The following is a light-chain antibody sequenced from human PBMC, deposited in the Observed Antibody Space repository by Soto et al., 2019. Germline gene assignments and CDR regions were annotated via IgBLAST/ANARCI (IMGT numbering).Light chain of an antibody. CDR3: QQYCNSPWT. V-gene: IGKV3-20*01. Sequence: EVVLTQSPGTLALSRGERATLSCRASQSVSSSYLAWHQHRPGQAPRLLIISASSRATGIPDRFSDTGSGTDFTLAISRLEPEDFAVYYCQQYCNSPWTFGQGTKVDIK. J-gene: IGKJ1*01. CDR2: SAS. CDR1: QSVSSSY.